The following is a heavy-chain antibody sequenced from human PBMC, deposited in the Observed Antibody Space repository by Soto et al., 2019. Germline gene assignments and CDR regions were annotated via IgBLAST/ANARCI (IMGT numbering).Heavy chain of an antibody. V-gene: IGHV3-48*02. CDR2: ISSSSSTI. D-gene: IGHD2-15*01. CDR1: GFTFSSYS. J-gene: IGHJ4*02. Sequence: GGSLRLSCAASGFTFSSYSMNWVRQAPGKGLEWVSYISSSSSTIYYADSVKGRFTISRDNAKNSLYLQMNSLRDEDTAVYYCARGPMRYCSGGSCYSGFDYWGQGTLVTVSS. CDR3: ARGPMRYCSGGSCYSGFDY.